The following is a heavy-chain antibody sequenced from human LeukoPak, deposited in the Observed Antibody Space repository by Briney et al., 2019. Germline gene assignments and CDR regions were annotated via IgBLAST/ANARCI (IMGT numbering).Heavy chain of an antibody. D-gene: IGHD6-13*01. Sequence: PSETLSPTCAVYGGSFSDYYWSWIRQPPEKGLEWIGENNHVGSTSYNPSLKSRVTISVDTSKNQFSLNLNSVTAADTAIYYCARHLYSSRPYFDFWGPGTLVTVSS. J-gene: IGHJ4*02. CDR1: GGSFSDYY. CDR2: NNHVGST. V-gene: IGHV4-34*01. CDR3: ARHLYSSRPYFDF.